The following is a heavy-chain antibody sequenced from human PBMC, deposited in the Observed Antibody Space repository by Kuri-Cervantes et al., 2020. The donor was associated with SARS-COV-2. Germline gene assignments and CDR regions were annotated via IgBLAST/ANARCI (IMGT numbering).Heavy chain of an antibody. V-gene: IGHV5-51*01. CDR1: GYSFTSYW. D-gene: IGHD6-19*01. CDR3: ARDRGEQWLVSHYYYYGMDV. J-gene: IGHJ6*02. CDR2: IYPGDSDT. Sequence: GESLKISCKGSGYSFTSYWIGWVRQMPGKGLEWMGIIYPGDSDTRYSPSFQGQVTISADKSISTAYLQRSSLKASDTAMYYCARDRGEQWLVSHYYYYGMDVWGQGTTVTVSS.